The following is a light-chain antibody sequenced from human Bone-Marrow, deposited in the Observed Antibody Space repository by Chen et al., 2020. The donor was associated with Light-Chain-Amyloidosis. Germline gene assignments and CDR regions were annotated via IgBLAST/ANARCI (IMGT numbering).Light chain of an antibody. Sequence: QSVLTQQPSVSGAPGQSVTISCTGSTSNIGAGFGINWYQQLPGIAPKLLSSGNNNRPSGVPDRFSGSKSGTSASLAITRLQSEDEGDYYCQSYDSSLSGVVFGGGTKLTVL. CDR1: TSNIGAGFG. CDR3: QSYDSSLSGVV. V-gene: IGLV1-40*01. CDR2: GNN. J-gene: IGLJ2*01.